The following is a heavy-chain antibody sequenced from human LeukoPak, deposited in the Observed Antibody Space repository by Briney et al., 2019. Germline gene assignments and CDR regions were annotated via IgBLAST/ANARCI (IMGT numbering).Heavy chain of an antibody. Sequence: KPGGSLRLSCAASGFTFSDYYMSWIRQAPGKGLEWVSYISSSGSTIYYADSVKGRFTISRDNAKNFLYLQMNSLRAEDTALYYCARHGYCSSTSCYDFDYWGQGTLVTVSS. V-gene: IGHV3-11*01. D-gene: IGHD2-2*01. J-gene: IGHJ4*02. CDR3: ARHGYCSSTSCYDFDY. CDR2: ISSSGSTI. CDR1: GFTFSDYY.